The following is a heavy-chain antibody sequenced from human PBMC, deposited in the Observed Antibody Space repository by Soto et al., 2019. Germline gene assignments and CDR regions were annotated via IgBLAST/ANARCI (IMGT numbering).Heavy chain of an antibody. CDR1: GMTFADYN. Sequence: PGGSLRLSCVTSGMTFADYNMNWVRQAPGKGLEWVSTISRSSTYFYYADSVKGRFTVSRDDAKNSLFLHMGGLTTDDTGVYFCVRDISGPAERNWFDPWGQGTLVTVPS. V-gene: IGHV3-21*01. CDR3: VRDISGPAERNWFDP. J-gene: IGHJ5*02. CDR2: ISRSSTYF. D-gene: IGHD6-19*01.